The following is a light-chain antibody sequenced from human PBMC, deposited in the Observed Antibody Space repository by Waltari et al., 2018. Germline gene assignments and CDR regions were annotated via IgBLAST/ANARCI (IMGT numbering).Light chain of an antibody. V-gene: IGKV3-11*01. CDR2: DAS. CDR1: QRASSQ. J-gene: IGKJ1*01. CDR3: QQCNNSPPT. Sequence: DTVLTQSPATLSLSPGAGATLSCTASQRASSQLVWYQQKRGQAPRLLIYDASNRATGIPARFSGSGSGTDFTLTISSLEPEDFAVYYCQQCNNSPPTFGQGTKVEIK.